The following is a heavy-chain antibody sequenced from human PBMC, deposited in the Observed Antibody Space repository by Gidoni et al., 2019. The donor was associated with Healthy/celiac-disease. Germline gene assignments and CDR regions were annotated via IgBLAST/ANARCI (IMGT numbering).Heavy chain of an antibody. Sequence: QVQLQESGPGLVKPSETLSLTCPVSGGSISSYYWSWIRQPPGKGLEWIGYIYYSGSTNYNPSLKSRVTISVDTSKNQFSLKLSSVTAADTAVYYCARDVHYDILTGSPYGMDVWGQGTTVTVSS. J-gene: IGHJ6*02. CDR1: GGSISSYY. D-gene: IGHD3-9*01. CDR2: IYYSGST. V-gene: IGHV4-59*01. CDR3: ARDVHYDILTGSPYGMDV.